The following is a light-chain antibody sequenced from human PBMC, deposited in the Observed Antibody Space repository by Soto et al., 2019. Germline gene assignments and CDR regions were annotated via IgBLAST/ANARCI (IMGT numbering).Light chain of an antibody. V-gene: IGKV1-5*01. Sequence: DIQLTQSPSTLSASVGDRVTITCRASQSMNSWLAWYQQKPGEAPKVLIYDASSLGSGVPSRFSGSGSGTEFTLTIGSLQPEDFATYYCLRYNAFSQTFGQGTKVEI. J-gene: IGKJ1*01. CDR1: QSMNSW. CDR3: LRYNAFSQT. CDR2: DAS.